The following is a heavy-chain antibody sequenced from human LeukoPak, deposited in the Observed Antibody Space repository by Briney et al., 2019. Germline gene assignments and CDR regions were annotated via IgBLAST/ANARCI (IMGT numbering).Heavy chain of an antibody. D-gene: IGHD6-6*01. Sequence: PGASLRLSCAASGFTFSSYAMSWVRQAPGKGLEWGSAISGSGGSTYYADSVKGRFTISRDNSKNTLYLQMNSLRAEDTAVYYCARFSSDYYYYGMDVWGQGTTVTVSS. J-gene: IGHJ6*02. CDR1: GFTFSSYA. CDR3: ARFSSDYYYYGMDV. V-gene: IGHV3-23*01. CDR2: ISGSGGST.